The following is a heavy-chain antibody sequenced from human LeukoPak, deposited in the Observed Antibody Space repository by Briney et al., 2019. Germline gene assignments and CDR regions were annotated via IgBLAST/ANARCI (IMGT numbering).Heavy chain of an antibody. Sequence: GESLKISCKGSGYSFTSYWIGWVRQMPGKGLEWMGIIYPGDSDTRHSPSFQGQVTISADKSISTAYLQWSSLKASDTAMYYCARLESIVVVPAAIPHSFDYWGQGTLVTVSS. V-gene: IGHV5-51*01. CDR1: GYSFTSYW. J-gene: IGHJ4*02. D-gene: IGHD2-2*02. CDR3: ARLESIVVVPAAIPHSFDY. CDR2: IYPGDSDT.